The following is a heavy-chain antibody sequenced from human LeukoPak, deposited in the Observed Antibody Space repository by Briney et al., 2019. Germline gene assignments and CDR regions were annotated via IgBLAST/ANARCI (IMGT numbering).Heavy chain of an antibody. Sequence: GASVKVSCKASGYTFTSYAMNWVRQAPGQGLEWMGWINTNTGNPTYAQGFTGRFVFSLDTSVSTAYLQISSLKAEDTAVYYCASTYCTSASCHINYFDPWGQGTLVTVSS. V-gene: IGHV7-4-1*02. CDR2: INTNTGNP. D-gene: IGHD2-2*01. CDR1: GYTFTSYA. CDR3: ASTYCTSASCHINYFDP. J-gene: IGHJ5*02.